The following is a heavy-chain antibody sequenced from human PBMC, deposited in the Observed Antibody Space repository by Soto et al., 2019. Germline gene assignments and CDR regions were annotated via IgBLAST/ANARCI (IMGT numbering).Heavy chain of an antibody. Sequence: QVLLVQSGAEVKKPGASVKVSCKASGYTFTSYDINWVRLATGQGLEWMGWMNPNSGNTAYAQKFQGRVTMTRNTSTITPSMALSSVRSEETSVYYWSRLKQESAAAWGQGTLVTVAS. CDR2: MNPNSGNT. D-gene: IGHD6-13*01. J-gene: IGHJ5*02. V-gene: IGHV1-8*01. CDR3: SRLKQESAAA. CDR1: GYTFTSYD.